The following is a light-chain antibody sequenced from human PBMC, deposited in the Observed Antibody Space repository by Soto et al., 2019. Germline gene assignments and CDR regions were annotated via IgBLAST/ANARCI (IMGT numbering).Light chain of an antibody. V-gene: IGKV3D-15*01. J-gene: IGKJ1*01. CDR1: QSVSSY. CDR3: QQYNNWPPIT. Sequence: PGERATLSCRASQSVSSYLAWYQQKPGQAPRLLIYDASNRATGIPARFSGSGSGTDFTLTISSLQSEDFAVYYCQQYNNWPPITFGQGTKVDI. CDR2: DAS.